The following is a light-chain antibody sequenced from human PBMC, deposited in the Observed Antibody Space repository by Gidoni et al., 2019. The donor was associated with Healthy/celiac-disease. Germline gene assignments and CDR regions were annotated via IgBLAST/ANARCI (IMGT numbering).Light chain of an antibody. CDR2: KAS. Sequence: DIQITQSPSTLSASVGDRVTITCRASQSISSWLAWYQQKPGKAPKRLIYKASSLESGVPSRFSGSGSGTEFTLTISSLQPDDFATYDCQQYNSYSQTFGQGTKVEIK. CDR1: QSISSW. V-gene: IGKV1-5*03. CDR3: QQYNSYSQT. J-gene: IGKJ1*01.